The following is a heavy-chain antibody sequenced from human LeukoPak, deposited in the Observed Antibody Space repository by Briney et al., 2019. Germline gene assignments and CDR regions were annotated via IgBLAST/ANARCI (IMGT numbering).Heavy chain of an antibody. CDR1: GYSFTSLW. J-gene: IGHJ2*01. V-gene: IGHV5-51*01. Sequence: GEPLKISCEGSGYSFTSLWIGWVRQVPGKGLEWMGIMYPGDSDIRYSPSFQGQVTISADKSISTAYLQWSSLKASDTAIYCCARQAYCGGDCYLGTGWYFDLWGRGTLVTVSS. D-gene: IGHD2-21*02. CDR2: MYPGDSDI. CDR3: ARQAYCGGDCYLGTGWYFDL.